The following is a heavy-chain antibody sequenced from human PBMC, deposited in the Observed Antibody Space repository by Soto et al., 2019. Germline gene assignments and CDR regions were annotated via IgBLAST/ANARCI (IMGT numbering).Heavy chain of an antibody. CDR1: GGSLSGVY. V-gene: IGHV4-34*01. D-gene: IGHD5-18*01. CDR2: INHSGST. CDR3: AGGPGYSYGYSVYYDYYGMDV. Sequence: LSLTCVVYGGSLSGVYWTWIRQPPGKGLEWIGEINHSGSTNYSPSLESRVTISLDTSNNQFSLKLSSVTAAATAVYYCAGGPGYSYGYSVYYDYYGMDVWGQWTTVTVAS. J-gene: IGHJ6*02.